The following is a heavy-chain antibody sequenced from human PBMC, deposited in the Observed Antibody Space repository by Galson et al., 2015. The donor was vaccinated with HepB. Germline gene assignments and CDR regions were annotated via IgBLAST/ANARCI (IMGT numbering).Heavy chain of an antibody. J-gene: IGHJ3*02. Sequence: SETLSLTCSVSGDSITYYYWSWVRQPPGKGLEWIGFIYFSGSTDYNPSLRSRVTVSLDTSKTQFSLKLTSVTAADTAVYYCARVNTPFYDDSGLGSPNAFDIWGQGTMVTVSS. D-gene: IGHD3/OR15-3a*01. CDR3: ARVNTPFYDDSGLGSPNAFDI. V-gene: IGHV4-59*01. CDR2: IYFSGST. CDR1: GDSITYYY.